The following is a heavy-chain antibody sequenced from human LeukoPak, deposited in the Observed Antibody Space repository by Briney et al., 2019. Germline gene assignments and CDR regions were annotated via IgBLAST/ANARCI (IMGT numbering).Heavy chain of an antibody. CDR1: GFTLSGDW. CDR3: ARGRYSSRSGGYYFDI. V-gene: IGHV3-7*01. CDR2: IKKDGIEK. J-gene: IGHJ4*02. D-gene: IGHD2-2*01. Sequence: GGSLRLSCVVSGFTLSGDWMSWVRQAPGKGLEWVANIKKDGIEKYYVESVKGRFTISRDNAKNSLSLQMNGLRAEDTAVYYCARGRYSSRSGGYYFDIWGQGTLVTVSS.